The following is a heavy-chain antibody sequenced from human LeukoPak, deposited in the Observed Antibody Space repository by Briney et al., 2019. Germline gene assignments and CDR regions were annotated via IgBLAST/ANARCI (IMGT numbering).Heavy chain of an antibody. CDR1: GGSISSYY. V-gene: IGHV4-34*01. D-gene: IGHD2-15*01. CDR2: INHSGST. J-gene: IGHJ4*02. CDR3: ARGGRGRPWFDY. Sequence: SETLSLTCTVSGGSISSYYWSWIRQPPGKGLEWIGEINHSGSTNYNPSLKSRVTISVDTSKNQFSLKLSSVTAADTAVYYCARGGRGRPWFDYWGQGTLVTVSS.